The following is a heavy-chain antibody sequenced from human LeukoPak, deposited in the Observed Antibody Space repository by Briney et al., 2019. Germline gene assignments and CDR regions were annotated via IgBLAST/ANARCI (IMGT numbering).Heavy chain of an antibody. V-gene: IGHV4-34*01. D-gene: IGHD1-26*01. Sequence: SETLSLTCAVYGGSFSGYYWSWIRQPPGKGLEWIGEINHSGSTNYNPSLKSRVTISVDTSKNQFSLKLSSVTAADTAVYYCARRSGSYYRWFDPWGQGTLVTVSS. CDR2: INHSGST. J-gene: IGHJ5*02. CDR1: GGSFSGYY. CDR3: ARRSGSYYRWFDP.